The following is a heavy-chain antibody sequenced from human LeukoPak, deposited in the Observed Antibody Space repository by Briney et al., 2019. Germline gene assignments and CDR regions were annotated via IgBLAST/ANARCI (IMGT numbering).Heavy chain of an antibody. V-gene: IGHV3-7*01. CDR1: GFTFSSYW. Sequence: GGSLRLSCAASGFTFSSYWMNWVRQVPGKGLEWVATIKPDGSEKYYVDSVKGRFTISRDNAKNPLYLQMNSLRVEDTAVYYCARERSTTCYDSWGQGTLVTVSS. J-gene: IGHJ4*02. CDR3: ARERSTTCYDS. CDR2: IKPDGSEK. D-gene: IGHD1-1*01.